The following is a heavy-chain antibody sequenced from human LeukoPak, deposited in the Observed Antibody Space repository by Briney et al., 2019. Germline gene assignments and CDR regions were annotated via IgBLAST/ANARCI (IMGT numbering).Heavy chain of an antibody. D-gene: IGHD3-3*01. V-gene: IGHV1-69*13. CDR1: GGTFSSYA. Sequence: SVKVSCKASGGTFSSYAISWVRQAPGQGLEWMGGIIPIFGTANYAQKFQGRVTITADESTSTGYMELSSLRSEDTAVYYCASGEGPIFGVVVYYFDYWGQGTLVTVSS. CDR3: ASGEGPIFGVVVYYFDY. CDR2: IIPIFGTA. J-gene: IGHJ4*02.